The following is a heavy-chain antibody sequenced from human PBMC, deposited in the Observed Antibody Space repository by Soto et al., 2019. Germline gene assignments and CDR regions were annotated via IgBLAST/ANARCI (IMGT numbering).Heavy chain of an antibody. CDR1: GFTFSSYW. CDR2: IKQDGSEK. D-gene: IGHD3-10*01. CDR3: ARDQRYYGSGSHFDY. V-gene: IGHV3-7*01. J-gene: IGHJ4*02. Sequence: GGSLRLSCAASGFTFSSYWMSWVRQAPGKGLEWVANIKQDGSEKYYVDSVKGRFTISRDNAKNSLYLQMNSLRAEDTAVYYCARDQRYYGSGSHFDYWGQGTRVTVSS.